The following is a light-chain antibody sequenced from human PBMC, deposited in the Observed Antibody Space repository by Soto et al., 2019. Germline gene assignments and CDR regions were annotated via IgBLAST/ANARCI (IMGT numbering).Light chain of an antibody. V-gene: IGLV2-8*01. CDR2: EVN. Sequence: QSALTQPPSASGSPGQSVAISCTGTSSDVGGYNYVSWYQQHPGKAPKLMIYEVNKRPSGVPDRFSGSKSGNTASLTVSGLQAEDEADYYCSAWDDSLGGHVVFGGGTQLTVL. CDR3: SAWDDSLGGHVV. J-gene: IGLJ2*01. CDR1: SSDVGGYNY.